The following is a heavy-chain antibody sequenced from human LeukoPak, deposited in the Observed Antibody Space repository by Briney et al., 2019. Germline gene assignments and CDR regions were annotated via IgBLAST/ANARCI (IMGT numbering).Heavy chain of an antibody. CDR2: FDPEDGET. CDR3: ARVGGMTTINNAAFDI. CDR1: GYTLTELS. D-gene: IGHD4-4*01. V-gene: IGHV1-24*01. Sequence: ASVKVSCKVSGYTLTELSMHWVRQAPGKGLEWMGGFDPEDGETIYAQKFQGRVTMTEDTSTDTAYMELSSLRSEDTAVYYCARVGGMTTINNAAFDIWGQGTMVTVSS. J-gene: IGHJ3*02.